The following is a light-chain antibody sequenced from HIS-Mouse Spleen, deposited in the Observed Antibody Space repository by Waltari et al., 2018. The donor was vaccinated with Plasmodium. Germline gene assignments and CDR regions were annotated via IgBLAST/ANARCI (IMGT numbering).Light chain of an antibody. CDR3: QQFNSYPHT. Sequence: AIQLTQSPSSLSASVGDSVTITCRASQGISSALAWYPQKPGKAPKLMIYEAYSLESGVPSRFSGSGSGTDFTLTISSLQPEDFATYYCQQFNSYPHTFGGGTKVEIK. CDR1: QGISSA. V-gene: IGKV1-13*02. J-gene: IGKJ4*01. CDR2: EAY.